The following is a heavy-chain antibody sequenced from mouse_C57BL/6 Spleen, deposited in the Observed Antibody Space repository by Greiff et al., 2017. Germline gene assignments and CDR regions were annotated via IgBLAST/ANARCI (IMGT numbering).Heavy chain of an antibody. CDR2: IHPNSGST. CDR1: GYTFTSYW. CDR3: APLYDFYAMDY. J-gene: IGHJ4*01. V-gene: IGHV1-64*01. Sequence: QVQLQQPGAELVKPGASVKLSCKASGYTFTSYWMHWVKQRPGQGLEWIGMIHPNSGSTNYNEKFKGKATLTVDKSSSTAYMQLSSLTSEDSAVYYCAPLYDFYAMDYWGQGTSVTVSS. D-gene: IGHD2-3*01.